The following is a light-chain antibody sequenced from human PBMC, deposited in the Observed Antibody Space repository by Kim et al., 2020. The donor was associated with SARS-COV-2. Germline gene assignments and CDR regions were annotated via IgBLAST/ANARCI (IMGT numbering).Light chain of an antibody. CDR3: QSYDNSLSVWV. CDR1: TSKYGGRYD. CDR2: GYN. Sequence: GTNAAPGDTSKYGGRYDVPCVQALPRTAPKHLIFGYNNRPPGCPARFSGSKSGTSASLAITGLQAEDEADYYCQSYDNSLSVWVFGGGTQLTVL. J-gene: IGLJ3*02. V-gene: IGLV1-40*01.